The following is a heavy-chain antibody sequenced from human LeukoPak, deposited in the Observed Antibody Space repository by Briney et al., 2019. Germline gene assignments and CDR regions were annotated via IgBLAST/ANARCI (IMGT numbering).Heavy chain of an antibody. CDR2: ISGSGGST. J-gene: IGHJ4*02. CDR3: AKTGDDIVVAPALSLGFDY. Sequence: GGSLRLSCAASGFTFSSYAMSWVRQAPGKGLEWVSAISGSGGSTYYADSVKGRFTISRDNSKNTLYLQMNSLGAEDTAVYYCAKTGDDIVVAPALSLGFDYWGQGTLVTVSS. CDR1: GFTFSSYA. V-gene: IGHV3-23*01. D-gene: IGHD2-2*01.